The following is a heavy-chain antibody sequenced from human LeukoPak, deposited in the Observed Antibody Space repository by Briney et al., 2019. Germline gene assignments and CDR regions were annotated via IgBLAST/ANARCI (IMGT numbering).Heavy chain of an antibody. CDR1: GFTLSSYD. CDR2: ISYDGSNK. Sequence: GGPLRLSCAASGFTLSSYDMHWVRQAPGKGLEWVAVISYDGSNKYYADSVKGRFTISRDNSKNTLFLQMNSLRAEDTAVYYCAKAATLWFGELSTYFDYWGQGTLVTVSS. D-gene: IGHD3-10*01. J-gene: IGHJ4*02. CDR3: AKAATLWFGELSTYFDY. V-gene: IGHV3-30*18.